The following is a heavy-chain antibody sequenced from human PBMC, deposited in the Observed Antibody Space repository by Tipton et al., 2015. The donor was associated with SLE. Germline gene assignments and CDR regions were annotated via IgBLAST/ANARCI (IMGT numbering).Heavy chain of an antibody. CDR2: IYYSGST. V-gene: IGHV4-59*12. D-gene: IGHD2-15*01. J-gene: IGHJ3*02. Sequence: TLSLTCTVSGGSISSYYWSWIRQPPGKGLEWIGYIYYSGSTNYNPSLKSRVTISVDTPKNQFSLKLSSVTAADTAVYYCARGRGYCSGGSCRLAFDIWGQGTMVTVSS. CDR3: ARGRGYCSGGSCRLAFDI. CDR1: GGSISSYY.